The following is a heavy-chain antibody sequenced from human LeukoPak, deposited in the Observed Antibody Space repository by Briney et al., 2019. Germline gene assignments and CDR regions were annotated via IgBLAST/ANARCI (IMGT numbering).Heavy chain of an antibody. Sequence: PGGSLRLSCAASGFTFSSYGMHWVRQAPGKGLEWVAVISYDGSNKYYADSVKGRFTISRDNSKNTLYLQMNSLRAEDTAVYYCARVRWARDSGSTFDYWGQGTLVTVSS. D-gene: IGHD3-10*01. CDR3: ARVRWARDSGSTFDY. CDR2: ISYDGSNK. CDR1: GFTFSSYG. J-gene: IGHJ4*02. V-gene: IGHV3-30*03.